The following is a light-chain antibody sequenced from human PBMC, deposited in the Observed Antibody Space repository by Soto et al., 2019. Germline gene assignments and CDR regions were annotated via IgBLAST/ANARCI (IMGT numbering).Light chain of an antibody. J-gene: IGKJ1*01. V-gene: IGKV3-15*01. CDR1: QSVGTY. CDR3: QQFSNWPPT. Sequence: EIVMTQSPATLSVSPGERATLSCRASQSVGTYLAWYQQKPGQAPRLLMYDAYTWATGTPDRFSGSGSGTQFTLTISSLQSEDFGIYFCQQFSNWPPTFGQGTKVEIK. CDR2: DAY.